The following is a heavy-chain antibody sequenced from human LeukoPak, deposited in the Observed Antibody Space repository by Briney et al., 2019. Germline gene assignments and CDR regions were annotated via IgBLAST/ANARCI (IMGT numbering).Heavy chain of an antibody. J-gene: IGHJ3*02. D-gene: IGHD1/OR15-1a*01. V-gene: IGHV3-48*04. CDR1: GFTFSSYS. CDR3: ARGNTGTWGAFDI. Sequence: PGGSLRLSCAASGFTFSSYSMHWVRQAPGKGLEWVSYISSSGSTIYYADSVKGRFTISRDNAKNSLYLQMNSLRAEDTAVYYCARGNTGTWGAFDIWGQGTMVTVSS. CDR2: ISSSGSTI.